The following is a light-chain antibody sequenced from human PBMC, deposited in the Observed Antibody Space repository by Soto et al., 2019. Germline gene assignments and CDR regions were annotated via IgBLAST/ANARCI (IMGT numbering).Light chain of an antibody. Sequence: IVVTQSPGTLSVSPGEGATLSCRASQSVSSNYLAWYQQKPGQARRLLVYGASSRATGISDRFSGSGSGTDFTLTISRLEPEDFAVYYGHQYGTSPWTFGQGTKVDIK. CDR3: HQYGTSPWT. CDR1: QSVSSNY. J-gene: IGKJ1*01. V-gene: IGKV3-20*01. CDR2: GAS.